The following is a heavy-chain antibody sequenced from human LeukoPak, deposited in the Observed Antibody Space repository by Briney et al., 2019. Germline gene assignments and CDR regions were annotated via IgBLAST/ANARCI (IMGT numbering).Heavy chain of an antibody. CDR1: GYTFTSYY. J-gene: IGHJ4*02. D-gene: IGHD3-22*01. CDR2: INPSGGST. CDR3: ARYLEENDSSGRYYFDY. V-gene: IGHV1-46*01. Sequence: ASVKVSCKASGYTFTSYYMHWVRQAPGQGLEWMGIINPSGGSTSYAQKFQGRVTMTRDTSTSTVYMELSSLRSEDTAVYYCARYLEENDSSGRYYFDYWGQGTLVTVSS.